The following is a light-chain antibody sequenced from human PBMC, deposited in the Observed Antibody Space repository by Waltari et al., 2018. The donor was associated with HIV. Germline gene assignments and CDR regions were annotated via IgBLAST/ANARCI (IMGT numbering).Light chain of an antibody. CDR2: RNN. V-gene: IGLV1-47*01. CDR3: VTWDNSLSASI. J-gene: IGLJ2*01. CDR1: SSNIGSNH. Sequence: QSVLTQPPSASGTPGQRVTVSCSGSSSNIGSNHVHWYQQLPGTATKLLIYRNNQRPSGVPDRFSGSKSGTSASLAISGLRSEDEADYYCVTWDNSLSASIFGGGTKLTVL.